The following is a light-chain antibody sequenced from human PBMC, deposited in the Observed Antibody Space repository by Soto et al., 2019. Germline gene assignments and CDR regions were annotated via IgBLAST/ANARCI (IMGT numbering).Light chain of an antibody. J-gene: IGLJ3*02. CDR2: LSSDGSH. Sequence: QSVLTQSPSASASLGASVTLTCTLSRGHSSYAIAWHQQQPEKGPRYLMKLSSDGSHSKGDGIPDRFSGSSSGAERYLTISSLQSEEEADYYCQTWGTGSWVFGGGTKLTVL. CDR1: RGHSSYA. CDR3: QTWGTGSWV. V-gene: IGLV4-69*01.